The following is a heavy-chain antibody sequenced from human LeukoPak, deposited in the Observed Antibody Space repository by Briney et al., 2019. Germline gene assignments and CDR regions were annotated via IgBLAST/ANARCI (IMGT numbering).Heavy chain of an antibody. CDR2: ISPYNGNT. Sequence: EASVKVSCKASGYTLNTYGLCWVRQAPGQGLEWMAWISPYNGNTNYAQKFQGRVTMTTDTSTSTAYMELRSLRSDDTAVYYCARVGCGGSCYYYYYMDVWGKGTTVTVSS. CDR3: ARVGCGGSCYYYYYMDV. V-gene: IGHV1-18*01. CDR1: GYTLNTYG. J-gene: IGHJ6*03. D-gene: IGHD2-15*01.